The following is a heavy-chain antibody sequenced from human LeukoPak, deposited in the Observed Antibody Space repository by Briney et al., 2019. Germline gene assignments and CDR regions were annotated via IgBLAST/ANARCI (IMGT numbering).Heavy chain of an antibody. CDR2: TYYSGGT. CDR3: ARHKALRYFDWLDSFDP. V-gene: IGHV4-59*08. CDR1: GGSISSYY. D-gene: IGHD3-9*01. J-gene: IGHJ5*02. Sequence: SETLSLTCTVSGGSISSYYWSWIPPPPGKGLEWVVYTYYSGGTNYNPSPKSRVTISVATTKNQFHLKRSCVTAADTAVYYCARHKALRYFDWLDSFDPWGQGTLVTVSS.